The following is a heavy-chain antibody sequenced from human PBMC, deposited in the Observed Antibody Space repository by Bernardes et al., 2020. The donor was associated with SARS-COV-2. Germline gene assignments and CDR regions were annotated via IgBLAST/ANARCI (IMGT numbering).Heavy chain of an antibody. CDR1: GFTFTSSA. Sequence: SVKVSCKASGFTFTSSAMQWVRQARGQRLEWIGWIVVGICNTNYAQKFQERVTITRDMSTSTAYMELSSLRSEDTAVYYCAADSGYDSPHYYGMDVWGQGTTVTVSS. V-gene: IGHV1-58*02. J-gene: IGHJ6*02. CDR2: IVVGICNT. D-gene: IGHD5-12*01. CDR3: AADSGYDSPHYYGMDV.